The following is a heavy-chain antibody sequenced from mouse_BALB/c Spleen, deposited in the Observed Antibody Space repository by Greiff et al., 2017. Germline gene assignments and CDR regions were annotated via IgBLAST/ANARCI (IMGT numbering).Heavy chain of an antibody. Sequence: EVQLQESGPDLVKPGASVKISCTASGYSFTGSYMHWVKQSHGKSLEWIGRVNPNNGGTSYNQKFQGKAILTVDKSSSTAYMELRSLTSEDSAVYYCARSCYGRRYWYFDVGGAGTTVTVSA. J-gene: IGHJ1*01. V-gene: IGHV1-26*01. D-gene: IGHD1-1*01. CDR3: ARSCYGRRYWYFDV. CDR1: GYSFTGSY. CDR2: VNPNNGGT.